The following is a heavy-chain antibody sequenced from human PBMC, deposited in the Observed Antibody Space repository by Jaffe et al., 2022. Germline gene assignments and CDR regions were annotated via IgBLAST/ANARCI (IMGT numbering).Heavy chain of an antibody. D-gene: IGHD4-17*01. CDR3: ARVRPYSYGDYGYYYYYMDV. Sequence: QVQLVQSGAEVKKPGASVKVSCKASGYTFTGYYMHWVRQAPGQGLEWMGWINPNSGGTNYAQKFQGRVTMTRDTSISTAYMELSRLRSDDTAVYYCARVRPYSYGDYGYYYYYMDVWGKGTTVTVSS. J-gene: IGHJ6*03. CDR1: GYTFTGYY. CDR2: INPNSGGT. V-gene: IGHV1-2*02.